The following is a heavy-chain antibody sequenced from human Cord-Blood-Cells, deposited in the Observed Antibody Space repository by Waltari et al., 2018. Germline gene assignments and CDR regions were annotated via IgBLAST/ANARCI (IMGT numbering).Heavy chain of an antibody. D-gene: IGHD5-12*01. CDR3: ARDRGGDDIDY. CDR1: GYTFTGYY. V-gene: IGHV1-2*02. CDR2: INPNSGGT. J-gene: IGHJ4*02. Sequence: QVQLVQSGAEVKKPGASVKVSCKASGYTFTGYYMHWVRQTPGQGLEWMGWINPNSGGTNYGQKFQCRVTMTRDTSISTAYMELGRLGSDDTAVYYCARDRGGDDIDYWGQGTLVTVSS.